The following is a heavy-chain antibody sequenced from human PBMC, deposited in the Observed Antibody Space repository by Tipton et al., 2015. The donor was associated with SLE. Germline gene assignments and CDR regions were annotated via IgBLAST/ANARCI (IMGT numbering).Heavy chain of an antibody. V-gene: IGHV4-39*07. Sequence: TLSLTCTVSDASISSTSFYCGWVRQPPGKGLEWIGSIFYSGNTYYNPSLKSRVTMSVDTSKNQVSLKLSSVTAADTAIYYCARGNQHSGYDGFDYWGQGTLVTVSP. J-gene: IGHJ4*02. CDR1: DASISSTSFY. D-gene: IGHD5-12*01. CDR2: IFYSGNT. CDR3: ARGNQHSGYDGFDY.